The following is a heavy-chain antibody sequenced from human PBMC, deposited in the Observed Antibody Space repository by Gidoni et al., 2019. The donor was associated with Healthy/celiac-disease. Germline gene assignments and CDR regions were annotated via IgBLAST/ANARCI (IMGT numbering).Heavy chain of an antibody. J-gene: IGHJ3*02. CDR3: ARDQLIGWEPRDGAFDI. V-gene: IGHV3-11*06. CDR2: ISSSSSYT. CDR1: GFTFSDYY. Sequence: GESGGGLVKPGGSLRLSCAASGFTFSDYYMSWIRQAPGKGLEWVSYISSSSSYTNYADSVKGRFTISRDNAKNSLYLQMNSLRAEDTAVYYCARDQLIGWEPRDGAFDIWGQGTMVTVSS. D-gene: IGHD1-26*01.